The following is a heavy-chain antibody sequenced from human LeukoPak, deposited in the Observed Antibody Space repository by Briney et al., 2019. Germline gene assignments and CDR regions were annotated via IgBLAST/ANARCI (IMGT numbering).Heavy chain of an antibody. Sequence: GASAKVSCKASGYTFTRYDMNWMRQAPGQGLEFLGWINTNTEKPSYAEDFTGRFVFSLDTSVTTAYLHINNLRADDSAIYYCARIVGATEALDSWGQGTLVTVSS. CDR2: INTNTEKP. D-gene: IGHD1-26*01. CDR3: ARIVGATEALDS. CDR1: GYTFTRYD. V-gene: IGHV7-4-1*02. J-gene: IGHJ4*02.